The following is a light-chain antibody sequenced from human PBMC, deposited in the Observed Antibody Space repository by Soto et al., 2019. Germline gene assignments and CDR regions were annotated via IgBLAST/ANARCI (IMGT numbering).Light chain of an antibody. V-gene: IGKV3-11*01. J-gene: IGKJ1*01. Sequence: EIVLTQSPATLSSFPGDRVTLSCRASQSVSSNLAWYQQKPGQAPRLLIYGASTRATDIPPRFSGSGSGTDFTLTISRLEPEDFAVYYCQQCSTLPRTFGQGTKVDIK. CDR3: QQCSTLPRT. CDR2: GAS. CDR1: QSVSSN.